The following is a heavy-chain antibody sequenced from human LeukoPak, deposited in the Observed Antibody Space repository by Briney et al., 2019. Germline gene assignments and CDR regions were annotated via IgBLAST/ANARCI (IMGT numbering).Heavy chain of an antibody. D-gene: IGHD6-19*01. Sequence: PGGSLRLSCATSGFTFSAYSMNWVRHAPGKGLEWVANINGRGFSIHYAVSIKGRFTISRDNTKDLLYLQMTSLRADDTALYYCTRDQPSSGWGFDSWGRGTLVIVSS. V-gene: IGHV3-21*06. CDR1: GFTFSAYS. CDR3: TRDQPSSGWGFDS. CDR2: INGRGFSI. J-gene: IGHJ4*02.